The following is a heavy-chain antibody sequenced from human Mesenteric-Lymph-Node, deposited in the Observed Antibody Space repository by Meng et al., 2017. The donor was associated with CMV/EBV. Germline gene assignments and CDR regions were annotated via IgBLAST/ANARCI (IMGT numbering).Heavy chain of an antibody. CDR3: ARYYTDNRGGYFFDS. CDR1: GYSFTSFG. Sequence: SVKVSCKASGYSFTSFGISWVRQAPGQGLEWVGGIIPILGVPNYEEKFQGRVTITADKSTNTAYMELSSLRYEDTAVYYCARYYTDNRGGYFFDSWGQGTLVTVSS. J-gene: IGHJ4*02. CDR2: IIPILGVP. V-gene: IGHV1-69*10. D-gene: IGHD1-14*01.